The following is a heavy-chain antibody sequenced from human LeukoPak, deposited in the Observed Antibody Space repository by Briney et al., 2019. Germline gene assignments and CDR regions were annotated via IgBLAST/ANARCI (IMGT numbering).Heavy chain of an antibody. Sequence: PGGSLRLSCAASGFTFSDYYMSWIRQAPGDGLEWVSYISSSGSTIYYADTVKGRFTISRDNAKNSRYLQMNSLRAEDTAVYYCARVRDENWFDPWGQGTLVTVSS. V-gene: IGHV3-11*04. CDR2: ISSSGSTI. CDR1: GFTFSDYY. CDR3: ARVRDENWFDP. J-gene: IGHJ5*02.